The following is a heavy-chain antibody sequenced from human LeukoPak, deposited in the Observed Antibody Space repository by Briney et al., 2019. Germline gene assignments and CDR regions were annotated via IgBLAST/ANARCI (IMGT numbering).Heavy chain of an antibody. CDR2: INPNSGGT. J-gene: IGHJ6*03. V-gene: IGHV1-2*02. CDR3: ARAQQLVLYYYYYMDV. D-gene: IGHD6-13*01. Sequence: ASVKASCKASGYTFTGYYMHWVRQAPGQGLEWMGWINPNSGGTNYAQKFQGRVTMTRDTSISTAYMELSRLRSDDTAVYYCARAQQLVLYYYYYMDVWGKGTTVTVSS. CDR1: GYTFTGYY.